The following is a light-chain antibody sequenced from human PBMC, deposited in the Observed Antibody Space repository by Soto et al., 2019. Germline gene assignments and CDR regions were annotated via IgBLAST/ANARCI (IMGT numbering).Light chain of an antibody. J-gene: IGKJ5*01. CDR2: GAS. CDR3: QQYTGPPTT. CDR1: QSVSTN. Sequence: EIVMSQSPATLSVSTGERATLSCRASQSVSTNLAWCQQKPGQAPRLLIYGASTRAAGIPDRFSGSGSGTDFTLTITRLEPEDSAVYFCQQYTGPPTTFGQGTRLEIK. V-gene: IGKV3D-15*01.